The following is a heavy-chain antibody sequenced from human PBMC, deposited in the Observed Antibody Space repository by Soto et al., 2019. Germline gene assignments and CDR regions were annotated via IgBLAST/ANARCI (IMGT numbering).Heavy chain of an antibody. V-gene: IGHV4-59*11. CDR3: AKDSYYDSSGYYFFDY. CDR1: GGSMSRHY. Sequence: PSETLSLTCTVSGGSMSRHYWSWIRQSPGKGLEWIGFIFYSGSTSYNPSLKSRVTISIDTSKNQFSVNLNSVTAADTAVYYCAKDSYYDSSGYYFFDYWGQGTLVTVSS. J-gene: IGHJ4*02. CDR2: IFYSGST. D-gene: IGHD3-22*01.